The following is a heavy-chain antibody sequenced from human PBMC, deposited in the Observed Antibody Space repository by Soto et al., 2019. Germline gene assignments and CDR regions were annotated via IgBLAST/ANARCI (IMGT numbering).Heavy chain of an antibody. Sequence: QVQLQESGPGLVKPSQTLSLTCTVSGGSISSGGYSWSWIRQSPGKGLEWIGHIYDAGSTYNTYNHPSLNRPLTISIDMSKNQFSLNLSSVTAADTAVYYCARGPSGDKVDYWGQGTLVTVSS. D-gene: IGHD7-27*01. J-gene: IGHJ4*02. CDR2: IYDAGST. CDR1: GGSISSGGYS. V-gene: IGHV4-30-4*01. CDR3: ARGPSGDKVDY.